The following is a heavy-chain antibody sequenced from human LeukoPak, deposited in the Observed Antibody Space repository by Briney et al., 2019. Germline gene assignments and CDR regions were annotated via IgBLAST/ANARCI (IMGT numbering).Heavy chain of an antibody. Sequence: GGSLRLSCTGSGVTLSSYGMHWVRQAPGKGLEWVEVTSYDGSNEYYADSVRGRFTISRDTSKNTVYLQMNSLTTEDTAVYYCAKDSSRWAFDYWGQGTLVTVSS. CDR1: GVTLSSYG. CDR2: TSYDGSNE. CDR3: AKDSSRWAFDY. J-gene: IGHJ4*02. V-gene: IGHV3-30*18. D-gene: IGHD6-13*01.